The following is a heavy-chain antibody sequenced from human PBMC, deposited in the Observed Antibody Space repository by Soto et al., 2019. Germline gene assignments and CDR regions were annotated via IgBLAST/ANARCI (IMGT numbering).Heavy chain of an antibody. CDR3: ARSPTAPGVAVAGRCAF. CDR1: GFTFSSSW. V-gene: IGHV3-7*01. J-gene: IGHJ4*02. CDR2: INTDGSEQ. D-gene: IGHD6-19*01. Sequence: EVQLVESGGGLVQPGGSLRLSCAVSGFTFSSSWISWVRQAPGQWLVWVANINTDGSEQYYVDSVKGRFTVSRDNTKNSLYLQLNSLRAADTAADYCARSPTAPGVAVAGRCAFWGQGTLVTVSS.